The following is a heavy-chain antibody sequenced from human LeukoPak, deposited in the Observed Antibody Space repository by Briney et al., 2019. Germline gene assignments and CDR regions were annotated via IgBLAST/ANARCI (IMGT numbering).Heavy chain of an antibody. V-gene: IGHV1-18*01. D-gene: IGHD3-3*01. CDR1: GYTFTSYG. J-gene: IGHJ3*02. CDR2: ISAYNGNT. Sequence: ASVKVSCKASGYTFTSYGISWVRQAPGQGLEWMGWISAYNGNTNYAQKLQGRVTMTTDTSTSTAYMELSSLRSEDTAVYYCARDPYDSPLDAFDIWGQGTMVTVSS. CDR3: ARDPYDSPLDAFDI.